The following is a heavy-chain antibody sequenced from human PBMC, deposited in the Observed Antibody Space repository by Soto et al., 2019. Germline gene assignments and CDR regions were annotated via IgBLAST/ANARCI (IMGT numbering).Heavy chain of an antibody. CDR3: AKDGGYYDSSGYLYYYGMDV. CDR2: ISYDGSNK. J-gene: IGHJ6*02. D-gene: IGHD3-22*01. CDR1: GFTFSSYG. V-gene: IGHV3-30*18. Sequence: GGSLRLSCAASGFTFSSYGMHWVRQAPGKGLEWVAVISYDGSNKYYADSVKGRFTISRDNSKNTLYLQMNSLRAEDTAVYYCAKDGGYYDSSGYLYYYGMDVWGQGTTVTVSS.